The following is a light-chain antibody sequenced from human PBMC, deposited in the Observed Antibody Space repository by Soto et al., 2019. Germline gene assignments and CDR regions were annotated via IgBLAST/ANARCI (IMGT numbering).Light chain of an antibody. Sequence: QSALTQPSSVSGTPGQGVTISCSGSISNIGNNYVYWFQHLPGTAPKVLSNRNDQRPSGVPDRFSGSKSGTSASLAISGLRSEDEDDYYCAAWDDTVRSYAFGTGTKLTVL. CDR1: ISNIGNNY. V-gene: IGLV1-47*01. CDR2: RND. CDR3: AAWDDTVRSYA. J-gene: IGLJ1*01.